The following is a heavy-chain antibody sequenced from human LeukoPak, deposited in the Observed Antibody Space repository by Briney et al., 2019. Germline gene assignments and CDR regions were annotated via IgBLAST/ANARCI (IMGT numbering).Heavy chain of an antibody. V-gene: IGHV3-23*01. J-gene: IGHJ4*02. CDR3: VRAAPNYYGSGSYLDY. CDR1: GFTFSSYA. CDR2: ISGSGGST. D-gene: IGHD3-10*01. Sequence: TGGSLRLSCAASGFTFSSYAMSWVRQAPGKGLEWVSAISGSGGSTYYADSVKGRFTISRDNSKNTLYLQMNSLRAEDTAVYYCVRAAPNYYGSGSYLDYWGQGTLVTVSS.